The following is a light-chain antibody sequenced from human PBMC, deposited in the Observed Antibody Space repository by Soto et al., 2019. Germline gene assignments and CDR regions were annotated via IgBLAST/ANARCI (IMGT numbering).Light chain of an antibody. CDR1: QNVNSF. CDR3: QQFSAWPQT. Sequence: EIVLTQSPAALSLSPGERATLSCRASQNVNSFLAWYQQKPGLAPRLIIYDASNRATGIPDRFSGSGSRTDFTLTIISLEPEDFAVYCCQQFSAWPQTFGQWTQREIK. J-gene: IGKJ2*01. CDR2: DAS. V-gene: IGKV3-11*01.